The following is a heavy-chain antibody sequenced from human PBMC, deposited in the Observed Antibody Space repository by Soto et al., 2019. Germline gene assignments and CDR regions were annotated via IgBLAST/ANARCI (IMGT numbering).Heavy chain of an antibody. D-gene: IGHD6-13*01. J-gene: IGHJ4*02. Sequence: LWETLYLTCTVSGGSITNYYWTWIRQPPGKGPEWIGYIYYSGVTNYNPSLKSRVTISVDTSNNQFSMRLSSVTAADTAIYYCARAPAPKSSSWYRFDHWGQRALVTVFS. CDR1: GGSITNYY. CDR3: ARAPAPKSSSWYRFDH. V-gene: IGHV4-59*01. CDR2: IYYSGVT.